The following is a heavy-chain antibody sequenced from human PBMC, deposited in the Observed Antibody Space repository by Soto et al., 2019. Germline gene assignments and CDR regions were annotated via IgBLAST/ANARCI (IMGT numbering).Heavy chain of an antibody. D-gene: IGHD6-13*01. CDR3: ARSRSAGGGIYGMDV. CDR2: INHSGST. J-gene: IGHJ6*02. Sequence: QVQLQQWGAGLLKPSETLSLTCAVYGGSFSGYYWNWIRQPPGKGLEWIGGINHSGSTNYNPSFKSRVTISVDTSKNQFSLSSVTAADTAVYYCARSRSAGGGIYGMDVWGQGTTVTVSS. V-gene: IGHV4-34*01. CDR1: GGSFSGYY.